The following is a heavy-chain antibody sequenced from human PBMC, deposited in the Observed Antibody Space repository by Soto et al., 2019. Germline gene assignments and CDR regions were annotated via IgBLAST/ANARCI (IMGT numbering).Heavy chain of an antibody. CDR2: IYPGDSDT. V-gene: IGHV5-51*01. Sequence: GESLKISCKGSGYRFTSYWIGWVRQMPGKGLEWMGIIYPGDSDTRYSPSFQGQVTISADKSISTAYLQWSSLKASDTAMYYCARVDPASYYYSYMDVWGKGTTVTVSS. CDR3: ARVDPASYYYSYMDV. CDR1: GYRFTSYW. D-gene: IGHD2-15*01. J-gene: IGHJ6*03.